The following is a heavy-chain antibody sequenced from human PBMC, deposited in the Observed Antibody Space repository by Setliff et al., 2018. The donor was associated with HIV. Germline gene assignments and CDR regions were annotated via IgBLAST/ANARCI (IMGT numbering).Heavy chain of an antibody. V-gene: IGHV4-4*07. CDR2: IFGSGTT. CDR3: ARDRSKYGTGGSAYNWFDP. CDR1: TDSISNFH. D-gene: IGHD3-16*01. J-gene: IGHJ5*02. Sequence: NPSETLSLTCSVSTDSISNFHWSWMRQPAGKGLEWIGRIFGSGTTHYNPSLKSRVTMSIDTSKNQFSLKLNSVTAADTAVYFCARDRSKYGTGGSAYNWFDPWGLGTLVTVSS.